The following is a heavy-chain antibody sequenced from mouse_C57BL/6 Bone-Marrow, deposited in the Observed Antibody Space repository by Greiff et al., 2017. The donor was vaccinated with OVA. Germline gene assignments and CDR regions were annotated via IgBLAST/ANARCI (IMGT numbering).Heavy chain of an antibody. CDR3: ASPYSNYGYFDV. CDR2: ISNGGGST. J-gene: IGHJ1*03. V-gene: IGHV5-12*01. Sequence: EVKVVEPGGGLVQPGGSLKLSCAASGFTFSAYYMYWVRQTPEKRLEWVAYISNGGGSTYYPDTVKGRFTISRDNAKTTLYLQMSRLKSEDTAMYDCASPYSNYGYFDVWGTGTTVTVSS. CDR1: GFTFSAYY. D-gene: IGHD2-5*01.